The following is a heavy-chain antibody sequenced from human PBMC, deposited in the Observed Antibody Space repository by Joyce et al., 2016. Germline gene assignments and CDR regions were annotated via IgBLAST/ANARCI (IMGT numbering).Heavy chain of an antibody. Sequence: EVQLVESGGGLVQPGGSLRLSCAASGFTCSDHFMDWVRQAPGEGLELIARIRNKANSYTTEYAAAGKGRFTISRDDSKNSLYLQMDGLKTEDTAVYYCNKDRAPWGQGTLVTVSS. V-gene: IGHV3-72*01. D-gene: IGHD3-10*01. CDR3: NKDRAP. J-gene: IGHJ5*02. CDR1: GFTCSDHF. CDR2: IRNKANSYTT.